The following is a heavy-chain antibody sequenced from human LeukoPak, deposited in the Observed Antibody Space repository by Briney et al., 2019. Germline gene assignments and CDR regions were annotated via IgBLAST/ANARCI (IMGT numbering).Heavy chain of an antibody. CDR3: ARGRQDVTMIVVVMTAVSYYLDI. D-gene: IGHD3-22*01. V-gene: IGHV4-34*01. CDR2: MNPRGGT. J-gene: IGHJ6*03. CDR1: GGSFSGYY. Sequence: PSETLSLTCAVYGGSFSGYYWTWIRQTPEKGLEWIGEMNPRGGTSYNPSLKSRVTISVDTSKNQFSLKLSSVTAADTAVYYCARGRQDVTMIVVVMTAVSYYLDIWGKGTTVTVS.